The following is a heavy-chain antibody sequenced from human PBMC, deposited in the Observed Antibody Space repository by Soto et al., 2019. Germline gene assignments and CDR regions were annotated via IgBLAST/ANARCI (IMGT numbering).Heavy chain of an antibody. J-gene: IGHJ4*02. CDR3: ARGCGSPYHDHEFDY. CDR2: IYYRGTT. CDR1: GVSTSNHY. D-gene: IGHD2-2*01. Sequence: QVQLHESGPGLLKPSETLSLTCSVSGVSTSNHYWTWIRQPPGQGPEWIGCIYYRGTTNYNASFNSRVTISVDTSKNQLSLRLTSVTTADTAVYYCARGCGSPYHDHEFDYWGQGILVTVSS. V-gene: IGHV4-59*11.